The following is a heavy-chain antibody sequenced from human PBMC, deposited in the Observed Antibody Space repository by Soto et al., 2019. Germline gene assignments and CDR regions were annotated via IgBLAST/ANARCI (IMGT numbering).Heavy chain of an antibody. CDR3: ARGGHFWRGYYMKHNWFDP. CDR2: IYYSGST. Sequence: SETLSLTCTVSGGSISSGDYYWSWIRQPPGTGLEWIGYIYYSGSTYYNPSLKCRLTISVDTSKNQFSLKLSSVTAADTAVYYCARGGHFWRGYYMKHNWFDPWGQGTLVTVSS. V-gene: IGHV4-30-4*01. D-gene: IGHD3-3*02. J-gene: IGHJ5*02. CDR1: GGSISSGDYY.